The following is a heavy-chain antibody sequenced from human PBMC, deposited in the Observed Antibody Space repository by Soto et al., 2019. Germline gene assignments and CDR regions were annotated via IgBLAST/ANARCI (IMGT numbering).Heavy chain of an antibody. Sequence: SETLSLTCTFSGGSISSGPYSWGWIRQPPGKGLEWIGTFYYSGSTYYNPSLESRVTISVDTSKNQFSLKVSSVTAADTAVYYCARLGGYCSSTSCYGYYGMDVWGQGTTVTVSS. V-gene: IGHV4-39*01. D-gene: IGHD2-2*01. J-gene: IGHJ6*02. CDR2: FYYSGST. CDR3: ARLGGYCSSTSCYGYYGMDV. CDR1: GGSISSGPYS.